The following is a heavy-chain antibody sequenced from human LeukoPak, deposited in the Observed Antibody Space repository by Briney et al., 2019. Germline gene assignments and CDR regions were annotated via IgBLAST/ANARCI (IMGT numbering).Heavy chain of an antibody. CDR3: ARGVASHSLNWFDP. CDR2: ISSSSSVM. Sequence: GGSLRLSCAVSGFTFSSFSMNWVRQAPGKGLEWLSHISSSSSVMYYADSVKGRFTISRDNAKNTLYLQMNSLRAEDTAVYYCARGVASHSLNWFDPWGQGTLVTVSS. CDR1: GFTFSSFS. D-gene: IGHD2-15*01. V-gene: IGHV3-48*01. J-gene: IGHJ5*02.